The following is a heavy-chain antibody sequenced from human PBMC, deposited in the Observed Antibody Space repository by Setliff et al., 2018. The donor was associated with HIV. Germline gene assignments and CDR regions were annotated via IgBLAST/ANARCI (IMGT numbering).Heavy chain of an antibody. J-gene: IGHJ3*02. V-gene: IGHV4-30-4*08. D-gene: IGHD3-10*01. CDR2: IYYSGST. CDR1: GGSISSVDYY. Sequence: PLETLSLTCTVSGGSISSVDYYWSWIRQPPGKGLEWIGYIYYSGSTYYNPSLKSRVTITVDTSKNQFSLKLSSVTAADTAVYYCARDSGRRNDAFDIWGQGTMVTVSS. CDR3: ARDSGRRNDAFDI.